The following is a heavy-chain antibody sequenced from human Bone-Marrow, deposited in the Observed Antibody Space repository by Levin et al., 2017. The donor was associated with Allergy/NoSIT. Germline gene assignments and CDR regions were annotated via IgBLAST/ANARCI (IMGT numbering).Heavy chain of an antibody. CDR2: IYSSGNT. CDR3: ARDRDYYDSSGYDIVYYGMDV. Sequence: SETLSLTCTVSGASISSNDYYWSWIRQPPGKGLEWIGYIYSSGNTHYNPSLKSRASMSLDASTNHISLKLNSVTAADTAVYYCARDRDYYDSSGYDIVYYGMDVWGQGTTVTVSS. D-gene: IGHD3-22*01. CDR1: GASISSNDYY. J-gene: IGHJ6*02. V-gene: IGHV4-30-4*01.